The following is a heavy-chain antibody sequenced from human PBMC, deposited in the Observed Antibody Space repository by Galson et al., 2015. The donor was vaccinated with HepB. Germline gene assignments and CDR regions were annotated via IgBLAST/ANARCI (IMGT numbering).Heavy chain of an antibody. V-gene: IGHV3-30*18. D-gene: IGHD3-3*01. CDR2: ISYDGSNK. CDR1: GFTFSSYG. Sequence: SLRLSCAASGFTFSSYGMHWVRQAPGKGLEWVAVISYDGSNKYYADSVKGRFTISRDNSKNTLYLQMNSLRAEDTAVYYCAKAHKKYYDFWSGYYAYYYYGMDVWGQGTTVTVSS. CDR3: AKAHKKYYDFWSGYYAYYYYGMDV. J-gene: IGHJ6*02.